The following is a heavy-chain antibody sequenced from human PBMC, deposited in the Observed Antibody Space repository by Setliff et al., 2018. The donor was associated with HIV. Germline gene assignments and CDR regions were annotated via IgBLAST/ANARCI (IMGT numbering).Heavy chain of an antibody. J-gene: IGHJ3*02. CDR1: GYSFTSYW. CDR3: ARQGDYDILTGYYRGPHDAFDI. V-gene: IGHV5-51*01. CDR2: IYPGDSDT. Sequence: PGESLKISCKGSGYSFTSYWIAWVRQMPGKGLEWMGIIYPGDSDTRYSLSFQGQVTISAGKSISTAYLQWSSLKASDTAMYYCARQGDYDILTGYYRGPHDAFDIWGQGTMVTVSS. D-gene: IGHD3-9*01.